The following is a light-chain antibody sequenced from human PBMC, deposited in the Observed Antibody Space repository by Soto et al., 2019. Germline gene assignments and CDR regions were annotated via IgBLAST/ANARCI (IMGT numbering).Light chain of an antibody. Sequence: EIVLTQSPATLSLSPGERATLSCGASQNVSNSYLAWYQQKPGLAPRLLIYDASSRAIGIPDRLSGSGSGADFTLTISRLEPEEFAVYYCQQYCTSRWTFGQGPKVEIK. V-gene: IGKV3D-20*01. CDR3: QQYCTSRWT. CDR1: QNVSNSY. J-gene: IGKJ1*01. CDR2: DAS.